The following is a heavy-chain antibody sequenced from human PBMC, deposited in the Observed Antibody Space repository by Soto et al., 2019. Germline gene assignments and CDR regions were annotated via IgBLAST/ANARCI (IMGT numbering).Heavy chain of an antibody. J-gene: IGHJ6*02. CDR3: AGVFAMVRGVGYYYYGMDV. CDR2: IIPIFGTA. V-gene: IGHV1-69*01. Sequence: QVQLVQSGAEVKKPGSSVKVSCKASGGTFSSYAISWVRQAPGQGLEWMGGIIPIFGTANYAQKFQGRVTITADESTSTAYMELSSLRSEDTAVYYCAGVFAMVRGVGYYYYGMDVWGQGTTVTVSS. D-gene: IGHD3-10*01. CDR1: GGTFSSYA.